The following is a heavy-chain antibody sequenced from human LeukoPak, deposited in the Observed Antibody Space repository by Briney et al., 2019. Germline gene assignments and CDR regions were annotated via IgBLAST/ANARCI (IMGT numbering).Heavy chain of an antibody. J-gene: IGHJ4*02. CDR2: INPSGGST. CDR1: GYTFTSYY. V-gene: IGHV1-46*01. CDR3: ARASLCDYRSGSSWCYFDY. D-gene: IGHD6-13*01. Sequence: GASVKVSCKASGYTFTSYYMHWVRQAPGQGLEWMGIINPSGGSTSYAQKFQGRVTMTRDTSTSTVYMELSSLRSEDTAVYYCARASLCDYRSGSSWCYFDYWGQGTLVTVSS.